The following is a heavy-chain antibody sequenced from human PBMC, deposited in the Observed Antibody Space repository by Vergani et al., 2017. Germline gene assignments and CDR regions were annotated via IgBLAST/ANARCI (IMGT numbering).Heavy chain of an antibody. Sequence: EVQLLESGGDLVQPGGSLRLSCAASEFTFSNYAMSWVRQAPGKGLEWVSSISPSGGTTYYADSVRGRFTISRDNSKNTLYLQMNSLRADDTAVYYCAKELVPAAWNFDYWGQGTLVTVSS. CDR2: ISPSGGTT. CDR1: EFTFSNYA. D-gene: IGHD2-2*01. V-gene: IGHV3-23*01. J-gene: IGHJ4*02. CDR3: AKELVPAAWNFDY.